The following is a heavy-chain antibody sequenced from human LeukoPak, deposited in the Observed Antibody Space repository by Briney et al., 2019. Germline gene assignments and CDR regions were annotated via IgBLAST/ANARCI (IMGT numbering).Heavy chain of an antibody. V-gene: IGHV1-2*02. CDR1: GSTCTRYF. D-gene: IGHD3-16*01. CDR2: INPNSGGT. Sequence: ASVRVSCKPSGSTCTRYFTHWWGQAPGHGLRWLGWINPNSGGTNYAQKFQGRVTMTRDTSISTAYMELSRLRSDDTAVYYCARVGGGLSPPDYWGQGTLVTVSS. J-gene: IGHJ4*02. CDR3: ARVGGGLSPPDY.